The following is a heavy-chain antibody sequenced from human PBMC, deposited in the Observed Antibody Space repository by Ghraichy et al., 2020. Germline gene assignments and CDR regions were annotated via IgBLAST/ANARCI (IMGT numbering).Heavy chain of an antibody. CDR1: GFTFSSYA. CDR3: AKWISPTGGFDY. D-gene: IGHD1-14*01. Sequence: GSLRLSCAASGFTFSSYAMSWVRQAPGKGLEWVSAISGSGGSTYYADSVKGRFTISRDNSKNTLYPQMNSLIAEDTAVYYCAKWISPTGGFDYWGQGTLVTVSS. V-gene: IGHV3-23*01. J-gene: IGHJ4*02. CDR2: ISGSGGST.